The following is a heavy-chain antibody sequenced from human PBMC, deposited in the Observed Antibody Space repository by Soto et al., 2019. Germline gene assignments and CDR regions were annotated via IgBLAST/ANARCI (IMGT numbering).Heavy chain of an antibody. CDR1: GDGFNSYA. CDR3: ARWASRCRDSNCYTALGF. CDR2: IIPGFGTG. Sequence: SVKVSCKASGDGFNSYAISWVRQAPGQGLEWMGGIIPGFGTGNYAQNFQGRVSITADEFSNTAYMELSSLRSEDTAIYYCARWASRCRDSNCYTALGFWGQGTLVTV. V-gene: IGHV1-69*13. D-gene: IGHD3-22*01. J-gene: IGHJ4*02.